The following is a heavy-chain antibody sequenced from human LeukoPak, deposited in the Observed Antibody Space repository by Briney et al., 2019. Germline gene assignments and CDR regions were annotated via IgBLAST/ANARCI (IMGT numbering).Heavy chain of an antibody. D-gene: IGHD6-13*01. CDR1: GYTFTGYY. J-gene: IGHJ5*02. V-gene: IGHV1-2*02. Sequence: ASVKVSCKASGYTFTGYYMHWVRQAPGQGLEWMGWINPNSGGTNYAQTFHGRVTMTSATSITTAYMELSMLRSDDAAVYYCARGRIAAAGTWWFDPWGQGTLVTVSS. CDR2: INPNSGGT. CDR3: ARGRIAAAGTWWFDP.